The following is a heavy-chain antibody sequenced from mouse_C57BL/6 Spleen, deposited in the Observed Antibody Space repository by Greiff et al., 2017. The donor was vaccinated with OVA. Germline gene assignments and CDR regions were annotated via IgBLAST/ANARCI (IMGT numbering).Heavy chain of an antibody. V-gene: IGHV1-52*01. CDR3: ARRDTSNYGYIDV. Sequence: QVQLQQPGAELVRPGSSVMLSCKASGYTFTSYWMHWVKQRPIQGLEWIGNIDPSDSETHYNQKFKDKATLTVDKSSSTAYMQLSSLTSEDSAVYYCARRDTSNYGYIDVWGKGTTVTVSS. CDR2: IDPSDSET. CDR1: GYTFTSYW. D-gene: IGHD2-10*02. J-gene: IGHJ1*03.